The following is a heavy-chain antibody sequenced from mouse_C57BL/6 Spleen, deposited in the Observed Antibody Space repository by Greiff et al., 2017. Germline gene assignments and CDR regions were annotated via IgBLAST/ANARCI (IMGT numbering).Heavy chain of an antibody. J-gene: IGHJ1*03. CDR1: GYTFTEYT. CDR2: FYPGSGSI. V-gene: IGHV1-62-2*01. CDR3: ARHEEYYGGSYGYFDG. D-gene: IGHD1-1*01. Sequence: VQLQQSGAELVKPGASVKLSCKASGYTFTEYTIHWVKQRSGQGLEWIGWFYPGSGSIKYNEKFKDKATLTAGKSSSTVYMGLRRLTSEDSAVYFCARHEEYYGGSYGYFDGWGTGTTVTVAS.